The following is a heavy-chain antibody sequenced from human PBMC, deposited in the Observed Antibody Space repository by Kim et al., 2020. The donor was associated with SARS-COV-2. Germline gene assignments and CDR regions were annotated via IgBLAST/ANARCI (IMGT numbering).Heavy chain of an antibody. CDR2: INHSGST. J-gene: IGHJ4*02. CDR3: AGKLSIAARPYYFDY. Sequence: SETLSLTCAVYGGSFSGYYWSWIRQPPGKGLEWIGEINHSGSTNYNPSLKSRVTISVDTSKNQFSLKLSSVTAADTAVYYCAGKLSIAARPYYFDYWGQG. V-gene: IGHV4-34*01. CDR1: GGSFSGYY. D-gene: IGHD6-6*01.